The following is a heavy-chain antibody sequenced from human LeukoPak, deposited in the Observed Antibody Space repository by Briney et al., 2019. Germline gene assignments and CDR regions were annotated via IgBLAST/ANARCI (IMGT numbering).Heavy chain of an antibody. CDR1: GFTFSSHA. Sequence: GGSLRLSCAASGFTFSSHAMSWVRQAPGKGLEWVSGLSGIGGNTIYADSVKGRFTTSRDNSKNTMFLQMNSLRAEDTAVYYCAKELSGGWPFDYWGQGALVTVSS. CDR3: AKELSGGWPFDY. J-gene: IGHJ4*02. CDR2: LSGIGGNT. V-gene: IGHV3-23*01. D-gene: IGHD6-19*01.